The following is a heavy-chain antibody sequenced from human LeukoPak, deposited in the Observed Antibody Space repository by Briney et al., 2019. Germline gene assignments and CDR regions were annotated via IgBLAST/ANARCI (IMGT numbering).Heavy chain of an antibody. V-gene: IGHV4-39*07. CDR3: ARGGTYALV. Sequence: SGTLSLTCTVSGGSIITTNYYWGWIRQPPGKGLEWIGSIYYSGNTYYKPSLKSRVTISVDTSKNQFSLKLSSVTAADTAVYYCARGGTYALVWGQGTLVTVSS. D-gene: IGHD3-16*01. J-gene: IGHJ4*02. CDR1: GGSIITTNYY. CDR2: IYYSGNT.